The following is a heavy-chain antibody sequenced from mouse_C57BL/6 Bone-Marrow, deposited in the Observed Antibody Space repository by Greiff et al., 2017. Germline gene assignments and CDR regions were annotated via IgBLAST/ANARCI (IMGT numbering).Heavy chain of an antibody. CDR1: GYSFTDYN. CDR3: ARGGFYDYDAGYYAMDY. V-gene: IGHV1-39*01. CDR2: INPNYGTT. Sequence: EVKLMESGPELVKPGASVKISCKASGYSFTDYNMNWVKQSNGKSLEWIGVINPNYGTTSYNQKFKGKATLTVDQSSSTAYMQLNSLTSEDSAVYYCARGGFYDYDAGYYAMDYWGQGTSVTVSS. D-gene: IGHD2-4*01. J-gene: IGHJ4*01.